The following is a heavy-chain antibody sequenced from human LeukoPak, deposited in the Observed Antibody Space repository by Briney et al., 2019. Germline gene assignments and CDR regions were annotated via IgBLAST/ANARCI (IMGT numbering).Heavy chain of an antibody. Sequence: GGSLRLSCAASGFTFSDYYVSWIRQAPGKGLEWVGNIKYDGSENYYVNSVKGRFTISRDNAKNSLYLQMNSLRVEDTAVYYCGRDNTALDIWGQGTMVTVSS. CDR1: GFTFSDYY. D-gene: IGHD2/OR15-2a*01. CDR3: GRDNTALDI. CDR2: IKYDGSEN. J-gene: IGHJ3*02. V-gene: IGHV3-7*01.